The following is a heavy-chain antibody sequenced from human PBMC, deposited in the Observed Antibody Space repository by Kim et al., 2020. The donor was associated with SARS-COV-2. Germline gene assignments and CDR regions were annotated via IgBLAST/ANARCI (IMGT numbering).Heavy chain of an antibody. D-gene: IGHD6-19*01. CDR3: ARPRRSGSNGWCESELDP. Sequence: ASVKVSCKASGYTFSGYYMHWVRQAPGQGLEWMGRIDPNSGGTKYAQKFQGRVIITRDTSISTAYMELSRLRSDDTAVYYCARPRRSGSNGWCESELDPWGQGTLVTVSS. V-gene: IGHV1-2*06. CDR1: GYTFSGYY. J-gene: IGHJ5*02. CDR2: IDPNSGGT.